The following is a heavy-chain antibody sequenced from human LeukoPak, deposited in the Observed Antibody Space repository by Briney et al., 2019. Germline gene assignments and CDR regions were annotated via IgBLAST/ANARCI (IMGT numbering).Heavy chain of an antibody. V-gene: IGHV4-4*07. D-gene: IGHD6-13*01. J-gene: IGHJ4*02. CDR3: ARFTKDSSSSTGYYFDY. CDR2: IYTSGST. Sequence: SETLSLTCTVSGVSVTSYYWSWLRQPAGKGLEWIGRIYTSGSTSYNPSLRSRLTMSVDTSKNQFSLNLSSVTAADTAVYYCARFTKDSSSSTGYYFDYWGQGTLVTVSS. CDR1: GVSVTSYY.